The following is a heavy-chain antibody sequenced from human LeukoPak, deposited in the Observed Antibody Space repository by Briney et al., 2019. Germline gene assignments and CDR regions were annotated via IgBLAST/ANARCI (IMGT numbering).Heavy chain of an antibody. Sequence: GASVKVSCKASGYTFTGYYMHWVRQAPGQGLEWMGWINPNSGGTNYAQKFQGRVTMTRDTSISTAYMELSRLRSDDTAVYYCAGGSDDFWSGYSPSYWGQGTLVTVSS. V-gene: IGHV1-2*02. D-gene: IGHD3-3*01. J-gene: IGHJ4*02. CDR2: INPNSGGT. CDR1: GYTFTGYY. CDR3: AGGSDDFWSGYSPSY.